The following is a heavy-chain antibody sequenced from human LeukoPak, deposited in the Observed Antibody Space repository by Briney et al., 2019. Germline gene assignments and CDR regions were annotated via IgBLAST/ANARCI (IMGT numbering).Heavy chain of an antibody. CDR2: LYWDDDK. J-gene: IGHJ4*02. D-gene: IGHD1-14*01. CDR1: GFSLSTDGVG. CDR3: AHSWRIKLGGTTLMYYFDY. Sequence: SGPTLVKPTQTLTLTCTFSGFSLSTDGVGVGYIRQPPGKALEWLALLYWDDDKFYNPSLKSRLTITKDISKNQVVLTMTNVDPVDTGTYYCAHSWRIKLGGTTLMYYFDYWGQGTLVTVSS. V-gene: IGHV2-5*02.